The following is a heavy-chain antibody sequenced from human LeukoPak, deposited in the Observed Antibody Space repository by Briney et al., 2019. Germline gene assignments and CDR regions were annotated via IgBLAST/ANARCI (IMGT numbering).Heavy chain of an antibody. CDR2: IYYSGST. V-gene: IGHV4-59*08. D-gene: IGHD4-11*01. J-gene: IGHJ4*02. CDR3: ARHPYSNFVLDY. CDR1: VGSIRNYY. Sequence: PSETLSLTYTVSVGSIRNYYWSWIRQPPGKGLEWIGYIYYSGSTKYNPSLKSRVTISVDTSKNQFSLKLSSVTAADTAVYYCARHPYSNFVLDYWGQGTLVTVSS.